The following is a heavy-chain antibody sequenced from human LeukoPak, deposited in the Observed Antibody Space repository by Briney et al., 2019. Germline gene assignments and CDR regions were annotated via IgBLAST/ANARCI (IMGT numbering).Heavy chain of an antibody. J-gene: IGHJ6*03. CDR2: ILYSGRT. D-gene: IGHD4-17*01. V-gene: IGHV4-59*01. Sequence: SETLSLTCTVSGGSISGYYWSWIRQPPGKGRQWIGYILYSGRTNYNPSLKSRVTISVDTSKKQIPLNLSSVTAADTATYYCARYGVPYYYYFMDVWGKGTTVTVFS. CDR3: ARYGVPYYYYFMDV. CDR1: GGSISGYY.